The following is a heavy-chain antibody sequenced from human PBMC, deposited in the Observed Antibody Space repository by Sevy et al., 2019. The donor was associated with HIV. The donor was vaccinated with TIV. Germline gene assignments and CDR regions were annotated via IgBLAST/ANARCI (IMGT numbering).Heavy chain of an antibody. D-gene: IGHD6-19*01. Sequence: GGSLRLSCAASGFTFSSYGMHWVRQDPGKGLDWVTVISYDGSNKYYADSVKGRFTISRDNSKNTLYLQMNSLRVEDTAVYYCAKGGQWLVRDWFDPWGQGTLVTVSS. J-gene: IGHJ5*02. CDR2: ISYDGSNK. CDR1: GFTFSSYG. V-gene: IGHV3-30*18. CDR3: AKGGQWLVRDWFDP.